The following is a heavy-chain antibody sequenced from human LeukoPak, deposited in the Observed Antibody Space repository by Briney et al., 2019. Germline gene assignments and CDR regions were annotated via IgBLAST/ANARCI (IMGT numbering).Heavy chain of an antibody. Sequence: SETLSLTCTVSGGSVSSGSYYWSWIRQPPGKGLEWIGYIYYSGSTNYNPSLKSRVTISVDTSKNQFSLKLSSVTAADTAVYYCARALRGYCSGGSCSYYYGMDVWGQGTTVTVSS. CDR3: ARALRGYCSGGSCSYYYGMDV. CDR1: GGSVSSGSYY. CDR2: IYYSGST. V-gene: IGHV4-61*01. J-gene: IGHJ6*02. D-gene: IGHD2-15*01.